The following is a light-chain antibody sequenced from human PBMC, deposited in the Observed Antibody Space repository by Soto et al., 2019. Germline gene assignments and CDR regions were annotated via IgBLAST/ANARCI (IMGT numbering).Light chain of an antibody. CDR3: QSYDTRLSGYV. Sequence: QSALTQSPSVSGAPGQRVALSCTGSSSSIGAGYDVHWYQQLPEAAPKLLIYDNNNRPSGVPDRFSGSKSGASASLAITGLQAEDEADYYCQSYDTRLSGYVFGTGTKVTV. J-gene: IGLJ1*01. CDR1: SSSIGAGYD. CDR2: DNN. V-gene: IGLV1-40*03.